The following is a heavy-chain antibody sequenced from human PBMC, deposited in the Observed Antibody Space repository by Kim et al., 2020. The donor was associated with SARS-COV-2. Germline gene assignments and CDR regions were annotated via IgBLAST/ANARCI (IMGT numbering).Heavy chain of an antibody. Sequence: SETLSLTCTVSGGSISSSSYYWGWIRQPPGKGLEWIGSIYYSGSTYYNPSLKSRVTISVDTSKNQFSLKLSSVTAADTAVYYCARVLVYSSSPGLIYYYYYGMDVWGQGTTVTVSS. D-gene: IGHD6-13*01. CDR1: GGSISSSSYY. CDR2: IYYSGST. V-gene: IGHV4-39*07. CDR3: ARVLVYSSSPGLIYYYYYGMDV. J-gene: IGHJ6*02.